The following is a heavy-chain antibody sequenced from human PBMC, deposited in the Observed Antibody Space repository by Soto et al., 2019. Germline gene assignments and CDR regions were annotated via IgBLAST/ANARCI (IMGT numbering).Heavy chain of an antibody. Sequence: GGSLRLSCPASGFAVGGLYLTGVRQAPGKGLEWVSFMFTTGITYYADSVKGRFTISTDDSKNTLYLQMNSPRAENTAVYYCCRERYSYGLDYWGQGTVVTVSS. V-gene: IGHV3-53*01. CDR1: GFAVGGLY. CDR3: CRERYSYGLDY. D-gene: IGHD5-18*01. CDR2: MFTTGIT. J-gene: IGHJ4*02.